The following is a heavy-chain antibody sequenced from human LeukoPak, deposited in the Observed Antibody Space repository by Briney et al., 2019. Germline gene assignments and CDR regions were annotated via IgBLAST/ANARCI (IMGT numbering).Heavy chain of an antibody. D-gene: IGHD3-16*01. Sequence: PSETLSLTCTVSGGSISSSSYYWGWIRQPPGKGLEWIGNIYYSGSTYYNPSLESRVTISVDTSKNQFSLKLSSVTAADTAVYYCARVGLRVGLFDYWGQGTLVTVSS. J-gene: IGHJ4*02. CDR2: IYYSGST. CDR1: GGSISSSSYY. V-gene: IGHV4-39*07. CDR3: ARVGLRVGLFDY.